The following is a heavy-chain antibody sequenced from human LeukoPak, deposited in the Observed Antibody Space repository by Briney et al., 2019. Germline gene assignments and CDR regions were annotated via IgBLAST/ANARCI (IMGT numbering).Heavy chain of an antibody. CDR2: ISGSGGST. D-gene: IGHD1-26*01. V-gene: IGHV3-23*01. J-gene: IGHJ4*02. CDR1: GFTFSSYA. CDR3: ARDQWELLGLLDY. Sequence: PGGSLRLSCAASGFTFSSYAMSWVRQAPGKGLEWVSAISGSGGSTYYADSVKGRFTISRDNSKNTLYLQMNSLRAEDTAVYYCARDQWELLGLLDYWGQGTLVTVSS.